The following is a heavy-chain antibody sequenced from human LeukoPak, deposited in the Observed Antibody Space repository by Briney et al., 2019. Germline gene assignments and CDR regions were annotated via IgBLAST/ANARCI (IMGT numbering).Heavy chain of an antibody. CDR1: GGSISDYS. CDR3: ARAGGVKTAALDLDY. CDR2: IYYSGSA. V-gene: IGHV4-59*01. J-gene: IGHJ4*02. Sequence: SETLSLTCTVSGGSISDYSWSWIRQPPGKGLEWIGNIYYSGSANHNPSLKSRATISRDTSKNQFSLKLTSVTTADTAVYYCARAGGVKTAALDLDYWGQGTLVTVSS. D-gene: IGHD6-25*01.